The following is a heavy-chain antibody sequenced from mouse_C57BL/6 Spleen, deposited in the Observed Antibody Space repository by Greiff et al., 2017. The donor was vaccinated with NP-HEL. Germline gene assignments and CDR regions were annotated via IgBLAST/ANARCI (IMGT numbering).Heavy chain of an antibody. Sequence: VQLQQSGAELVRPGASVTLSCKASGYTFTDYEMHWVKQTPVHGLEWIGAIDPETGGTAYNQKFKGKAILTADKSSSTAYMELRSLTSEDSAVYYCTRGGGSAMDYWGQGTSVTVSS. CDR2: IDPETGGT. CDR1: GYTFTDYE. J-gene: IGHJ4*01. D-gene: IGHD1-1*01. CDR3: TRGGGSAMDY. V-gene: IGHV1-15*01.